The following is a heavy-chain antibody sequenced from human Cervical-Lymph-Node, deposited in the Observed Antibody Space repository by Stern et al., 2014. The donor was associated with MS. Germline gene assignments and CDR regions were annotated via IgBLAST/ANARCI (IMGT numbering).Heavy chain of an antibody. CDR2: IIPIFGTA. CDR3: SLWRGDYYYYGMDV. D-gene: IGHD2-21*01. Sequence: VHLVESGAEVKKPGSSVKVSCKASEGTFSSYAISWVRQAPGQGLEWMGGIIPIFGTANYAQKFQGRVMITADESTSTAYMELSSLRSEDTAVYYCSLWRGDYYYYGMDVWGQGTTVTVSS. V-gene: IGHV1-69*01. J-gene: IGHJ6*02. CDR1: EGTFSSYA.